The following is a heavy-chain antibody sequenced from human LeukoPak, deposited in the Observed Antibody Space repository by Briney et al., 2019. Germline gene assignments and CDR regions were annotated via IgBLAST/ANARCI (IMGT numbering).Heavy chain of an antibody. J-gene: IGHJ3*02. Sequence: SETLSLTCTVSGGSISSSSYYWGWIRQPPGKGLEWIGSIYYSGSTYYNPSLKSRVTISVDTSKNQFSLKLSSVTAADTAVYYCARSTYYYDSSGYGPVDAFDIWGQGTMVTVSS. V-gene: IGHV4-39*07. CDR3: ARSTYYYDSSGYGPVDAFDI. D-gene: IGHD3-22*01. CDR1: GGSISSSSYY. CDR2: IYYSGST.